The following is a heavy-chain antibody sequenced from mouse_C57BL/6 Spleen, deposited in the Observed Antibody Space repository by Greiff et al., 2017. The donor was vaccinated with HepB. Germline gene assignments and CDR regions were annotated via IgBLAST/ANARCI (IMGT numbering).Heavy chain of an antibody. V-gene: IGHV1-26*01. CDR2: INPNNGGT. D-gene: IGHD2-3*01. CDR1: GYTFTDYY. Sequence: VQLQQSGPELVKPGASVKISCKASGYTFTDYYMNWVKQSHGKSLEWIGDINPNNGGTSYNQKFKGKATLTVDKSSSTAYMELRSLTSEDSAVYYCARPTGWLLMDYWGQGTSVTVSS. J-gene: IGHJ4*01. CDR3: ARPTGWLLMDY.